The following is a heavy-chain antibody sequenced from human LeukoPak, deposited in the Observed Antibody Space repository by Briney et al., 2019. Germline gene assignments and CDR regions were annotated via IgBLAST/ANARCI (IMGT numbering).Heavy chain of an antibody. V-gene: IGHV4-34*01. CDR2: INHSGST. Sequence: SETLSLTCTVSGGSISSYYWSWIRQPPGKGLEWIGEINHSGSTNYNPSLKSRVTISVDTSKNQFSLKLSSVTAADTAVYYCARQIPATANHYFDYWGQGTLVTVSS. J-gene: IGHJ4*02. D-gene: IGHD2-15*01. CDR1: GGSISSYY. CDR3: ARQIPATANHYFDY.